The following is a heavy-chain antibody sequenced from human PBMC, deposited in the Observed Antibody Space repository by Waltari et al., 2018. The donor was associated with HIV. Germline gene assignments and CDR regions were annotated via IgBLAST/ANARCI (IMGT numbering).Heavy chain of an antibody. V-gene: IGHV3-23*01. J-gene: IGHJ4*01. D-gene: IGHD3-16*01. CDR3: VTRRPYDVFDH. Sequence: FSKYDISWIRQAPGKGLEWVSTITGDGLYTYYTSSVQGRFLVSRDNVHNTVTLQMNHLEDDDSGKYFCVTRRPYDVFDHWGPGGRVVVSS. CDR2: ITGDGLYT. CDR1: FSKYD.